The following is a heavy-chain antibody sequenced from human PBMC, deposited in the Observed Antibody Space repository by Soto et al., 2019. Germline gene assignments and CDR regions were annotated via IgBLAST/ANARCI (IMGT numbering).Heavy chain of an antibody. Sequence: SGGSLRLSCAASGFTFDDYAMHWVRQAPGKGLEWVSLISWDGGSTYYADSVKGRFTISRDNSKNSLYLQMNSLRAEDTALYYCAKDCGQWLVGIYYYYYYGMDVWGQGTTVTVSS. V-gene: IGHV3-43D*04. CDR1: GFTFDDYA. J-gene: IGHJ6*02. CDR2: ISWDGGST. CDR3: AKDCGQWLVGIYYYYYYGMDV. D-gene: IGHD6-19*01.